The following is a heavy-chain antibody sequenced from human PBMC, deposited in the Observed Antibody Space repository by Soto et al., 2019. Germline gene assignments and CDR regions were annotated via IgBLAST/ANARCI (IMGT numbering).Heavy chain of an antibody. V-gene: IGHV4-59*08. D-gene: IGHD5-12*01. J-gene: IGHJ4*02. CDR1: GASISSYY. CDR2: ISYSGST. CDR3: ARHYSGYSFDY. Sequence: SETLSLTCTVSGASISSYYWSWIRQPPGKGLEWIGYISYSGSTSYNPSLKSRVTVSVDTSKNQFSLKLSSVTAADTAVYYCARHYSGYSFDYWGQGPLVTVSS.